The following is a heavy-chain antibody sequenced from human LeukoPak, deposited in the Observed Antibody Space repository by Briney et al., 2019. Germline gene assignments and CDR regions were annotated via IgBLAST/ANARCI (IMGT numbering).Heavy chain of an antibody. CDR2: LYYDGRT. CDR1: GGSISNSLYY. CDR3: ARQAVDTAMVLDYYYYYGMDV. D-gene: IGHD5-18*01. Sequence: PSETLSLTCTVFGGSISNSLYYWAWFRQPPGKGLDWIGSLYYDGRTYYNPSLKSRVTISVDTSKNQFSLKLSSVTAADTAVYYCARQAVDTAMVLDYYYYYGMDVWGQGTTVTVSS. V-gene: IGHV4-39*01. J-gene: IGHJ6*02.